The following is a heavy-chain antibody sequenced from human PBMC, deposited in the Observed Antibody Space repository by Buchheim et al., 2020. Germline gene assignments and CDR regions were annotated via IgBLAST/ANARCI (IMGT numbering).Heavy chain of an antibody. Sequence: QVQLVESGGGVVQPGRSLRFSCAASGFTFSSYGMHWVRQAPGKGLEWVAVISYDGSNKYYADSVKGRFTISRDNSKNTLYLQMNSLRAEDTAVYYCAKATAVAGTLVDYWGQGTL. CDR1: GFTFSSYG. V-gene: IGHV3-30*18. CDR3: AKATAVAGTLVDY. D-gene: IGHD6-19*01. J-gene: IGHJ4*02. CDR2: ISYDGSNK.